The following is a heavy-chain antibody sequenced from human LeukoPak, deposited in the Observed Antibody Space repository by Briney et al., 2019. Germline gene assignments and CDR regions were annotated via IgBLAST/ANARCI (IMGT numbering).Heavy chain of an antibody. CDR1: GFTFSSHA. CDR3: ARGRGLPVRPPNEGFLDY. D-gene: IGHD6-6*01. CDR2: ISYDGSNK. J-gene: IGHJ4*02. V-gene: IGHV3-30-3*01. Sequence: PGGSLRLSCAASGFTFSSHAMHWVRQAPGKGLEWVTLISYDGSNKYYADSVKGRFTISRDKFMNTLYLQMNSLRAEDTAVYYCARGRGLPVRPPNEGFLDYWGRGTLVTVSS.